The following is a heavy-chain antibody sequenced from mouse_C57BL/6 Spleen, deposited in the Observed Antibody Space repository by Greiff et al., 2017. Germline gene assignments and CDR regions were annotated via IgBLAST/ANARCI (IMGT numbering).Heavy chain of an antibody. Sequence: QVHVKQPGAELVRPGTSVKLSCKASGYTFPTYWMHWVKQRPGHGLEWIGVIDPSDSSTNYNQKFKGKATLTVDTSSSTAYMQLSSLTSEDSAGYYGARWDYDYSGGVNDRGQGTTLTVSS. CDR2: IDPSDSST. V-gene: IGHV1-59*01. CDR1: GYTFPTYW. J-gene: IGHJ2*01. CDR3: ARWDYDYSGGVND. D-gene: IGHD2-4*01.